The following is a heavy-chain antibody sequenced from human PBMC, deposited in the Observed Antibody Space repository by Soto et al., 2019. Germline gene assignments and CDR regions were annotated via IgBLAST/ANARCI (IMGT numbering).Heavy chain of an antibody. D-gene: IGHD3-3*01. CDR2: IYPGDSDT. J-gene: IGHJ6*02. CDR1: GYSFTSYW. Sequence: GESLKNSCKCSGYSFTSYWIGWVRQITGKGLEWMGIIYPGDSDTRYSPSFQGQVTISADKSISTAYLQWSSLKASDTAMYYCARQASTIFGVVKDYYYYYGMDVWGQGTTVTVSS. V-gene: IGHV5-51*01. CDR3: ARQASTIFGVVKDYYYYYGMDV.